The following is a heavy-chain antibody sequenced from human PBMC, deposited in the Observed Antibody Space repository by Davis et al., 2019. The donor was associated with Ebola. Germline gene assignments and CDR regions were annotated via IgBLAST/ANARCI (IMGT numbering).Heavy chain of an antibody. Sequence: PGGSLRLSCVASGFTFSGYTMIWVRQAPGKGLEWVSSIVIKFGIFYTDSVRGRFTISRDNAKNSLYLQMNSLRAEDTAVYYCARDQSWSFDYWGLGTLVTVSS. CDR2: IVIKFGI. CDR3: ARDQSWSFDY. V-gene: IGHV3-21*06. CDR1: GFTFSGYT. D-gene: IGHD2-8*02. J-gene: IGHJ4*02.